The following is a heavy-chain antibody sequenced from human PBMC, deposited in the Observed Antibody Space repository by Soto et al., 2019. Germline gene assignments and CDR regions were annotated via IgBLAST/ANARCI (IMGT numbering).Heavy chain of an antibody. CDR3: ARSWEQWLVTYYDGMDV. D-gene: IGHD6-19*01. CDR2: ISSSSSTI. Sequence: EVQLVESGGGLVQPGGSLRLSCAASGFTFSSYSMNWVRQAPGKGLEWVSYISSSSSTIYYADSVKGRFTISRDNAKNSLYLQMNSLRDEDTAVYYCARSWEQWLVTYYDGMDVWGQGTTVTVSS. V-gene: IGHV3-48*02. CDR1: GFTFSSYS. J-gene: IGHJ6*02.